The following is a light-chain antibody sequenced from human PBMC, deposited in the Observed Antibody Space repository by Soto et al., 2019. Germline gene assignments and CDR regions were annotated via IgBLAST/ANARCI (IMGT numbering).Light chain of an antibody. J-gene: IGKJ2*01. Sequence: DIVMTQSPLSLPVTPGEPASISCRSSQSLLHSNGYNYLDWYLQKPGQSPQLLIYLGSNRASGVPDRFSCSGSGTDFTLKISRVEAEDVGVYHCMQALQTPDTFGQGTKLEIK. CDR1: QSLLHSNGYNY. CDR2: LGS. V-gene: IGKV2-28*01. CDR3: MQALQTPDT.